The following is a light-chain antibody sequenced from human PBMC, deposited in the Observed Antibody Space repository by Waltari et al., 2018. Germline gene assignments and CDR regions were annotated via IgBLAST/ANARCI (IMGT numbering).Light chain of an antibody. CDR3: QQYNTYST. CDR1: QSVRSW. V-gene: IGKV1-5*03. CDR2: KAS. Sequence: DIQMTQFPSTLSASVGDRVTITCRASQSVRSWLAWYQQKPGKAPKLLIYKASTLEGGVPSRFSGSGSGTEFTLTISSLQPDDFATYYCQQYNTYSTFGQGTKVDIK. J-gene: IGKJ1*01.